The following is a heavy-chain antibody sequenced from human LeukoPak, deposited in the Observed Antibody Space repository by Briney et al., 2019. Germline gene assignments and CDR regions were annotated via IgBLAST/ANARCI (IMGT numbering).Heavy chain of an antibody. V-gene: IGHV3-30*04. CDR2: ISYDGSNK. CDR1: GFTFSSYA. J-gene: IGHJ4*02. Sequence: GGSLRLSCAASGFTFSSYAMHWVRQAPGKGLEWVAVISYDGSNKYYADSVKGRFTISRDNSKNTLYLQMNSLRAEDTAVYYCARVEDIVVVPAAMLDGGFDYWGQGTLVTVSS. D-gene: IGHD2-2*01. CDR3: ARVEDIVVVPAAMLDGGFDY.